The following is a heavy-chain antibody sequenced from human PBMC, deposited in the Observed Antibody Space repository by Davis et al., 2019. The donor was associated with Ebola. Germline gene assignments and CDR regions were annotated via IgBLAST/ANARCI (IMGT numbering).Heavy chain of an antibody. V-gene: IGHV3-23*01. CDR3: ARKWDDAFDM. CDR2: ISGSGMNV. Sequence: RGSLRLSCAASGFTFGRNAMSWVRQPPGKGLEWVSGISGSGMNVYYVDSVKGRFTISRDNSKNTLYLQMHSLRAEDTAMYYCARKWDDAFDMWGQGTMVTVSS. J-gene: IGHJ3*02. D-gene: IGHD1-26*01. CDR1: GFTFGRNA.